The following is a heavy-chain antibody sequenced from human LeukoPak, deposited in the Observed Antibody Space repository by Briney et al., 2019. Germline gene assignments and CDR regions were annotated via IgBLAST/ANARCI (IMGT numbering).Heavy chain of an antibody. CDR1: GFTFSSFS. V-gene: IGHV3-23*05. D-gene: IGHD2-2*01. CDR2: IDGNNSPT. CDR3: ARGATRATRHFDV. J-gene: IGHJ2*01. Sequence: QTGGSLRLSCVASGFTFSSFSLTWVRQTPGKGLAWVSIIDGNNSPTFYADSVEGRFTISRDNSKNMGYLQMNSLRVEDSGVYFCARGATRATRHFDVWGRGTLVTVSS.